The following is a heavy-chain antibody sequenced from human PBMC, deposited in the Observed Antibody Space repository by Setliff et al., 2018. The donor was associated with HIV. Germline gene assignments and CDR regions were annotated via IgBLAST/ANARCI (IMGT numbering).Heavy chain of an antibody. CDR1: GGSISSHY. J-gene: IGHJ6*03. CDR3: AMRVYDFWSGLVGQYYYMDV. CDR2: VHTNVRT. D-gene: IGHD3-3*01. Sequence: SETLSLTCTVSGGSISSHYWSWIRQPPGKGLEWIGHVHTNVRTNYYPSHNSRVAIYEDTSKSQFLLNVSSVTAADTATYYCAMRVYDFWSGLVGQYYYMDVWGKGTTVTVS. V-gene: IGHV4-4*08.